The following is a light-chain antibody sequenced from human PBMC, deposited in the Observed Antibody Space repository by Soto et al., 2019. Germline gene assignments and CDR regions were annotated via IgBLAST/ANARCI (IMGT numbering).Light chain of an antibody. CDR2: DVS. Sequence: QSVLTQPASVSGSPRQSSTISCTGTSRDIGGYNYVSWYKQHPGEPPTLLIYDVSNRPSGISNRYSGSKSGNAASLTSAGLQPDDEANYHCGSSISGSAYVFGTGTKLTVL. V-gene: IGLV2-14*03. CDR3: GSSISGSAYV. J-gene: IGLJ1*01. CDR1: SRDIGGYNY.